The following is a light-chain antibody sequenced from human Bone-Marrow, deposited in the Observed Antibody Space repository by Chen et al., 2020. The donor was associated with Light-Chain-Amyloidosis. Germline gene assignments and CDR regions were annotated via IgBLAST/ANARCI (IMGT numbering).Light chain of an antibody. J-gene: IGLJ2*01. CDR2: EVT. V-gene: IGLV2-8*01. CDR1: SSDVGGYNY. Sequence: QSALTQPPSASGSPGQSVTLSCAGTSSDVGGYNYVSWYQQHPGEAPKLMIYEVTKRPSGVPDRFSGSKSSNTASLTVSGLQAEDEADYYCSSYGGSNNLLFGGGTKVTVL. CDR3: SSYGGSNNLL.